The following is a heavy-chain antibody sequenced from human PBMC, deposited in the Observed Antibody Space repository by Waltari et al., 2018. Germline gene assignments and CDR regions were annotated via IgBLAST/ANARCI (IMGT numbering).Heavy chain of an antibody. CDR2: IYYSGST. V-gene: IGHV4-59*11. J-gene: IGHJ2*01. Sequence: QVQLQESGPGLVKPSATLSLTCTVSVGSISSHYWSWIRQPPGKGLEWIGYIYYSGSTNYNPSLKSRVTISVDTSKNQFSLKLSSVTAADTAVYYCARHSSSSWYFDLWGRGTLVTVSS. CDR1: VGSISSHY. CDR3: ARHSSSSWYFDL. D-gene: IGHD6-13*01.